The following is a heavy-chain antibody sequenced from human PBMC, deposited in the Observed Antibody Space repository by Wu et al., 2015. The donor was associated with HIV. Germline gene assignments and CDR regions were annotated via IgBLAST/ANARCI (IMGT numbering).Heavy chain of an antibody. J-gene: IGHJ5*02. CDR3: ARRANRGKAATYNWFDP. CDR1: GGTFSSYA. V-gene: IGHV1-69*12. D-gene: IGHD3-16*01. Sequence: QVQLVQSGAEVKKPGSSVKVSCKASGGTFSSYAISWVRQAPGQGLEWMGGIIPIFGTANYAQKFQGRVTITADESTSTAYMELSSLRSEDTAVYYCARRANRGKAATYNWFDPWGQGTLGPPSPQ. CDR2: IIPIFGTA.